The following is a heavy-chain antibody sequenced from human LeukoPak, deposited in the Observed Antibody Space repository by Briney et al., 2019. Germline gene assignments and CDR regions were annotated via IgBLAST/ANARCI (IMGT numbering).Heavy chain of an antibody. V-gene: IGHV4-59*01. D-gene: IGHD5/OR15-5a*01. CDR3: ASLRSFAFDI. CDR2: IYYSGST. Sequence: SETLSLTCTVSGGSISSYYWSWIRQPPGKGLEWIGYIYYSGSTSYNPSLKSRVTISVDTSKNQFSLKLSSVTAADTAVYYCASLRSFAFDIWGQGTMVTVSS. J-gene: IGHJ3*02. CDR1: GGSISSYY.